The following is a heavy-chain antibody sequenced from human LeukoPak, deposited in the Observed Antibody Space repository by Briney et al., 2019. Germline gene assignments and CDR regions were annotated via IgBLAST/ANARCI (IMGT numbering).Heavy chain of an antibody. CDR1: GFTFSSYN. CDR3: AKDNGSGWYSDYYYYYMDV. J-gene: IGHJ6*03. D-gene: IGHD6-19*01. V-gene: IGHV3-21*01. Sequence: GGSLRLSCAASGFTFSSYNMNWVRKAPGKGLEWVSSITSSSSYIYYADSVKGRFTISRDNSKNTLYLQMNSLRADDTAVYYCAKDNGSGWYSDYYYYYMDVWGKGTTVTVSS. CDR2: ITSSSSYI.